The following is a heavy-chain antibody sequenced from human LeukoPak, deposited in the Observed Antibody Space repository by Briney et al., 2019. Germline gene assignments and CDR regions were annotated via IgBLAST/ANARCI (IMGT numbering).Heavy chain of an antibody. CDR1: GFTFSSYG. V-gene: IGHV3-23*01. CDR2: ISGSGGST. D-gene: IGHD2-2*01. J-gene: IGHJ4*02. CDR3: AKDMGYRSSATCYGLDY. Sequence: GGSLRLSCAASGFTFSSYGMSWVRQAPGKGLEWDSAISGSGGSTYYADSVKGRFTISRDNSKNTLYLQMNSLRAEDTAIYYCAKDMGYRSSATCYGLDYWGQGTLVTVSS.